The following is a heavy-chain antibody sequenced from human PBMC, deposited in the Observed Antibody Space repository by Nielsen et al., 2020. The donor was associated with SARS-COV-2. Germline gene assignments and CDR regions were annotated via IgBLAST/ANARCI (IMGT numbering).Heavy chain of an antibody. V-gene: IGHV3-30*04. D-gene: IGHD3-22*01. Sequence: GGSLRLSCTASGFTFGDYAMSWVRQAPGKGLEWVAVISYDGSNKYYADSVKGRFTISRDNSKNTLYLQMNSLRAEDTAVYYCARDRYDSSGYLVYWGQGTLVTVSS. CDR1: GFTFGDYA. CDR3: ARDRYDSSGYLVY. J-gene: IGHJ4*02. CDR2: ISYDGSNK.